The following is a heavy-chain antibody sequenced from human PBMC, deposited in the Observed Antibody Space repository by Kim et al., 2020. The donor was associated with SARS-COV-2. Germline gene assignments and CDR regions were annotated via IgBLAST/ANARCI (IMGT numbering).Heavy chain of an antibody. CDR3: ARATPQRRYFDL. J-gene: IGHJ2*01. V-gene: IGHV3-13*01. Sequence: YYPGSVNGRFTISRENGKNSLYLQMNSRRAGDTAVYYCARATPQRRYFDLWGRGTLVTVSS.